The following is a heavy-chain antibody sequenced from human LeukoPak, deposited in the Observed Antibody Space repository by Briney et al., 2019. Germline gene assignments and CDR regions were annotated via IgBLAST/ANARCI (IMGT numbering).Heavy chain of an antibody. CDR1: GFTFSDYA. V-gene: IGHV3-33*01. J-gene: IGHJ4*02. D-gene: IGHD3-22*01. Sequence: GGSLRLSCAASGFTFSDYAMHWVRQAPGKGLEWVAIIWYDGSKKHYADSVKGRFAISRDDSKNTVFLQMNSLRAEDTAVYYCARSPTRVRYDSPLDSWGQGTLVTVSS. CDR3: ARSPTRVRYDSPLDS. CDR2: IWYDGSKK.